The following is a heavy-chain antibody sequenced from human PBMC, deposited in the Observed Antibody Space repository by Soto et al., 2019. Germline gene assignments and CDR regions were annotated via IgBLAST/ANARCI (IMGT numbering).Heavy chain of an antibody. D-gene: IGHD3-22*01. CDR3: ARGDSSDYFYYFDY. Sequence: ASVKVSCKASGYTFTSYYMHWVRQTPGQGLEWMGLSNPSDGSTYYAQKFQGRVTMTRDTSTSTVYMELSSLRSGDTAVYYCARGDSSDYFYYFDYWGQGTLVTVSS. CDR1: GYTFTSYY. CDR2: SNPSDGST. J-gene: IGHJ4*02. V-gene: IGHV1-46*01.